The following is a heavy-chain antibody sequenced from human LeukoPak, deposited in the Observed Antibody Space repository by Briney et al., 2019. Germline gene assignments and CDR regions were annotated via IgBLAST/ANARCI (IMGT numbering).Heavy chain of an antibody. CDR2: ISGSGGST. D-gene: IGHD3-3*01. J-gene: IGHJ4*02. Sequence: GGSLRLSCAASGFTFSSYAMRWVRQAPGKGLEWVSAISGSGGSTYYADSVKGRFTISRDNSKNTLYLQMNSLRAEDTAVYYCAKGPPVYDFWSGYYTVFFDYWGQGTLVTVSS. CDR3: AKGPPVYDFWSGYYTVFFDY. V-gene: IGHV3-23*01. CDR1: GFTFSSYA.